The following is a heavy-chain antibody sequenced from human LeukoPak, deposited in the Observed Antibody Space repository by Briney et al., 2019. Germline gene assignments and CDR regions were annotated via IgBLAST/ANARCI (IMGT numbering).Heavy chain of an antibody. D-gene: IGHD2-2*01. CDR3: AREGGDIVVVPAAEFHY. CDR2: ISDSGCHT. J-gene: IGHJ4*02. CDR1: GFSFSSYA. Sequence: GGSLRLSCAASGFSFSSYATSWVRQAPGKGLEWVSAISDSGCHTYYADSVKGRFTISRDNSKNTLYRQMGSLRAEVMAVYYCAREGGDIVVVPAAEFHYWGQGTLVTVSS. V-gene: IGHV3-23*01.